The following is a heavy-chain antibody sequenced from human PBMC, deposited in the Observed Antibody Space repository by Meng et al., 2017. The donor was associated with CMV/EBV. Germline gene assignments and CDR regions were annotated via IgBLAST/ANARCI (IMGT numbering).Heavy chain of an antibody. CDR2: IKRDGSEK. Sequence: GGSLRLSCAASGFTFSSYWMNWVRQAPGKGLEWVATIKRDGSEKYYVDSVKGRFAISRDNAENSLFLHMNSLRAEDTAVYYCAGDPAISMVRGVISDYWGQGTLVTVSS. CDR1: GFTFSSYW. J-gene: IGHJ4*02. D-gene: IGHD3-10*01. CDR3: AGDPAISMVRGVISDY. V-gene: IGHV3-7*01.